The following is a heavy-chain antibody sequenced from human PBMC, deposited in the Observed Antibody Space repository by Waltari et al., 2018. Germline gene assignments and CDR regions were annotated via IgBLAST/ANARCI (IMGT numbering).Heavy chain of an antibody. J-gene: IGHJ4*02. CDR1: GFTFSNFW. CDR2: INHDGSWE. V-gene: IGHV3-7*04. Sequence: EVQLVESGGGLVQPGGSLRLSCAASGFTFSNFWMSWARQAPGKGLECVANINHDGSWEYYVDSLKGRFTISRDNANNSLYLQMNSLCAEDTAVYYCQRGDYWGQGTLVSVSS. CDR3: QRGDY.